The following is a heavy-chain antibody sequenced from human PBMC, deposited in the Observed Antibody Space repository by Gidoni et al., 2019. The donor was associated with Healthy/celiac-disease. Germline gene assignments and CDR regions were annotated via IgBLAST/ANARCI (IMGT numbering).Heavy chain of an antibody. V-gene: IGHV3-30-3*01. D-gene: IGHD6-19*01. CDR1: GFTFSSYA. Sequence: QVQLVESGGGVVQPGRSLRLSCAASGFTFSSYAMHWVRQAPGKGLEWVAVISYDGSNKYYADSVKGRFTISRDNSKNTLYLQMNSLRAEDTAVYYCARCPGRAVAGTIDYWGQGTLVTVSS. J-gene: IGHJ4*02. CDR2: ISYDGSNK. CDR3: ARCPGRAVAGTIDY.